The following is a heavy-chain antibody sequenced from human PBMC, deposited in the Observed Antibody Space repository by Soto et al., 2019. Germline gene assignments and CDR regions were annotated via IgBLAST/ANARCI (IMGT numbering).Heavy chain of an antibody. Sequence: SETLSLTCTVSGGSISSGGYYWSWIRQHPGKGLEWIGYIYYSGSTYYNPSLKSRVTISVDTSKNQFSLKLSSVTAADTAVYYCARVSSTYYYDSSGYYFAFGPQRPYYCYGMDVWGQGTTVTVSS. D-gene: IGHD3-22*01. J-gene: IGHJ6*02. CDR3: ARVSSTYYYDSSGYYFAFGPQRPYYCYGMDV. V-gene: IGHV4-31*03. CDR1: GGSISSGGYY. CDR2: IYYSGST.